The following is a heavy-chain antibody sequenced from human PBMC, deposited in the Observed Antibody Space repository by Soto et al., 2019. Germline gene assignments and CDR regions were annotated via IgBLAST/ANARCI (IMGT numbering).Heavy chain of an antibody. CDR3: ASGGPGYYDSSGYYSNLYYYYGMDV. D-gene: IGHD3-22*01. CDR1: GFTFSSYG. Sequence: GGSLRLSCAASGFTFSSYGMHWVRQAPGKGLEWVAVIWYDGSNKYYADSVKGRFTISRDNSKNTLYLQMNSLRAEDTAVYYCASGGPGYYDSSGYYSNLYYYYGMDVWGQGTTVTVSS. CDR2: IWYDGSNK. V-gene: IGHV3-33*01. J-gene: IGHJ6*02.